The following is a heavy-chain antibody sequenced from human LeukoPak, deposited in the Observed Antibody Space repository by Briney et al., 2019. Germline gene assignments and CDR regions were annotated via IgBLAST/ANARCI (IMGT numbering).Heavy chain of an antibody. CDR3: ANADYYDSSGYYSWFDP. D-gene: IGHD3-22*01. Sequence: GGSLRLSCAASGFTFSSYGMHWVRQAPGKGLEWVAFIRYDGSNKYYADSVKGRFTISRDNSKSTLYLQMNSLRAEDTAVYYCANADYYDSSGYYSWFDPWGQGTLVTVSS. V-gene: IGHV3-30*02. J-gene: IGHJ5*02. CDR1: GFTFSSYG. CDR2: IRYDGSNK.